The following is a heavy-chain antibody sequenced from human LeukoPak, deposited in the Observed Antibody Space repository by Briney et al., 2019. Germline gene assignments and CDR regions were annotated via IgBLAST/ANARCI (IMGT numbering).Heavy chain of an antibody. D-gene: IGHD4-17*01. J-gene: IGHJ4*02. CDR2: ISWNSGSI. Sequence: GGSLRPSCAASGFTFDDYAMHWVRQAPGKGLEWVSGISWNSGSIGYADSVKGRFTISRDNAKNSLYLQMNSLRAEDTALYYCAKGPTVTTHFDYWGQGTLVTVSS. CDR1: GFTFDDYA. CDR3: AKGPTVTTHFDY. V-gene: IGHV3-9*01.